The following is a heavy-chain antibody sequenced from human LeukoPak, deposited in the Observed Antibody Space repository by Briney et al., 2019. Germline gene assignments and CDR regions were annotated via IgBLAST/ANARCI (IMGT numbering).Heavy chain of an antibody. CDR1: GFTLKNYS. CDR3: AKSDWFDP. CDR2: SKYDGSTA. J-gene: IGHJ5*02. V-gene: IGHV3-74*03. Sequence: QPGGSLRLSCETSGFTLKNYSMSWLRRAPGKGLEWVSRSKYDGSTAMYAESVKGRFTISRDNARGTLYLQMNSLRVDDTAVYYCAKSDWFDPCGRGILVTVSS.